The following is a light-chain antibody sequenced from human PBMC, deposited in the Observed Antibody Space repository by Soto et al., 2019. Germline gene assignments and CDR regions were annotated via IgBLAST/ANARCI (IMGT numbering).Light chain of an antibody. V-gene: IGKV3-11*01. CDR3: QQRNIWPPVT. J-gene: IGKJ5*01. Sequence: EIVMTQSPATVPVSPGERVTLSCRASPSVPNYLAWYQQKPGQAPRLLIYGAFNRATGIPARFSGSGSGADFTLTISSLEPEDFAVYYCQQRNIWPPVTFGQGTRLEIK. CDR2: GAF. CDR1: PSVPNY.